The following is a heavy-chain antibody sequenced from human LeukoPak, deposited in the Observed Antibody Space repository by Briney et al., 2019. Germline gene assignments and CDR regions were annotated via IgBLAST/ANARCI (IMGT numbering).Heavy chain of an antibody. CDR1: GYSFTSYW. V-gene: IGHV5-51*01. Sequence: GESLKISCKGSGYSFTSYWIGWVRQMPGKGLEWMGITYPGDSDTRYSPSFQGQVTISADKSISTAYLQWSSLKASDTAMYYCARLPLYYDSSGPPGYFDYWGQGTLVTVSS. CDR3: ARLPLYYDSSGPPGYFDY. CDR2: TYPGDSDT. J-gene: IGHJ4*02. D-gene: IGHD3-22*01.